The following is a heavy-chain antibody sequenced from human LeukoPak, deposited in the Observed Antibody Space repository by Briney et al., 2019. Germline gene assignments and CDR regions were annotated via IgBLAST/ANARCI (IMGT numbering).Heavy chain of an antibody. J-gene: IGHJ4*02. V-gene: IGHV4-59*01. CDR3: VRNRVVGAPIFDY. CDR1: GGSISSYY. CDR2: IYYSGST. D-gene: IGHD1-26*01. Sequence: SETLSLTCTVSGGSISSYYWTWIRQPPGKGLEWLGYIYYSGSTNYNPSLKSRVTISLDTSKNQFSLRLTSVTAADTAVYYCVRNRVVGAPIFDYWGQGTLVTVFS.